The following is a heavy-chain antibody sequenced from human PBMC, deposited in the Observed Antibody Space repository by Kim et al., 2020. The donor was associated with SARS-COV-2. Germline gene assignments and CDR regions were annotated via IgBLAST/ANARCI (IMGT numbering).Heavy chain of an antibody. CDR2: INHSGST. V-gene: IGHV4-34*01. Sequence: SETLSLTCAVYGGSFSGYYWSWIRQPPGKGLEWIGEINHSGSTNYNPSLKSRVTISVDTSKNQFSLKLSSVTAADTAVYYCAREVYGSGAGYFDYWGQGTLVTVSS. D-gene: IGHD3-10*01. J-gene: IGHJ4*02. CDR1: GGSFSGYY. CDR3: AREVYGSGAGYFDY.